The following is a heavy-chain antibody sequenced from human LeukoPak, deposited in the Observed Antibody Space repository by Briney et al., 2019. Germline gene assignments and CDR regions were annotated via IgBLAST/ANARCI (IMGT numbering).Heavy chain of an antibody. V-gene: IGHV1-2*02. J-gene: IGHJ4*02. Sequence: GSSVKVSCKASGYTFTGYYMHWVRQAPGQGLECMGWINPNSGGTNYAPKFQGRVTMNRDTSISTAYMELSRLRSDDTAVYYCARVSTGGYRSSAYWGQGTLVTVSS. D-gene: IGHD5-12*01. CDR2: INPNSGGT. CDR3: ARVSTGGYRSSAY. CDR1: GYTFTGYY.